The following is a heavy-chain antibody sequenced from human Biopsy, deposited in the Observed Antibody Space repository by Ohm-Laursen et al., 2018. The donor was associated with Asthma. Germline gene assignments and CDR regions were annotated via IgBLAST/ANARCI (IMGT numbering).Heavy chain of an antibody. CDR3: ARTFYDFLTGQVNDAFAN. CDR1: GYTFISYA. J-gene: IGHJ3*02. V-gene: IGHV1-3*01. D-gene: IGHD3-9*01. Sequence: GASVKVSCKSSGYTFISYAIHWVRQAPGQRLEWMGWINAGNGNTKYSQKFQGRVTITRDTSASTAYMELSSLRSEDTAGYYCARTFYDFLTGQVNDAFANLGQGTMVTVPS. CDR2: INAGNGNT.